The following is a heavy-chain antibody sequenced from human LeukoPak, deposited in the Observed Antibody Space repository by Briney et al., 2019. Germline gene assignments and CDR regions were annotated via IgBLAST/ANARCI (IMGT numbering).Heavy chain of an antibody. CDR1: GFTFSDYY. Sequence: GGSLRLSCAASGFTFSDYYMSWIRQAPGKGLEWVSYISSSSSYTNYADSVKGRFTISRDNAKNSLYLQMNSLRAEDTAVCYCALSTATGRYFDYWGQGTLVTVSS. D-gene: IGHD5-18*01. J-gene: IGHJ4*02. CDR3: ALSTATGRYFDY. V-gene: IGHV3-11*03. CDR2: ISSSSSYT.